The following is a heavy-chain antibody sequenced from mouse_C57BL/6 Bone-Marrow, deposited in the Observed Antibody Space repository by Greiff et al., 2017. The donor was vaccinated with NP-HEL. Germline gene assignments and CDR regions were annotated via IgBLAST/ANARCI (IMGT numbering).Heavy chain of an antibody. V-gene: IGHV1-81*01. Sequence: QVQLQQSGAELARPGASVKLSCKASGYTFTSYGISWVKQRTGQGLEWIGEIYPRSGNTYYNEKFKGKATLTADKSSSTASMQLSSLTSEDSAVLCCARWDPITTVGARDDWYCDFWGTGTTVTVSA. CDR1: GYTFTSYG. D-gene: IGHD1-1*01. CDR3: ARWDPITTVGARDDWYCDF. J-gene: IGHJ1*03. CDR2: IYPRSGNT.